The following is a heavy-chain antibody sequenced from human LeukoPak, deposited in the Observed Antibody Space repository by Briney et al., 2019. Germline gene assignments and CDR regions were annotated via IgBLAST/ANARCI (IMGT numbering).Heavy chain of an antibody. D-gene: IGHD4-17*01. Sequence: PSETLSLTCTVSGGSISSSSYYWGWIRQPPGKGLEWIGSIYYSGSTYYNPPLKSRVTISVDTSKNQFSLKLSSVTAADTAVYYCARHSRYGDEPFQHWGQGTLVTVSS. CDR3: ARHSRYGDEPFQH. CDR2: IYYSGST. CDR1: GGSISSSSYY. V-gene: IGHV4-39*01. J-gene: IGHJ1*01.